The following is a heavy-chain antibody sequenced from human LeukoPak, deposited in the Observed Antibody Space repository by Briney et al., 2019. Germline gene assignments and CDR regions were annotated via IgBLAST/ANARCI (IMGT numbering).Heavy chain of an antibody. CDR3: ARDLSETVTTIGFDY. J-gene: IGHJ4*02. CDR2: IYSGGSA. D-gene: IGHD4-17*01. V-gene: IGHV3-53*01. Sequence: PGGSLRLSCVASGFTVSSNDMSWVRQAPGKGPEWVSLIYSGGSAYYADSVRGRFTISRDNSKNTLYLQMESLRAEDTAVYHCARDLSETVTTIGFDYWGQGTLVTVSS. CDR1: GFTVSSND.